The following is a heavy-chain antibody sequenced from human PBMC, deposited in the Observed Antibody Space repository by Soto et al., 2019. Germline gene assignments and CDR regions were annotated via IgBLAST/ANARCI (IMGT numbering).Heavy chain of an antibody. CDR3: AKDMKWGGMTTIHYFDS. V-gene: IGHV3-9*01. J-gene: IGHJ4*02. Sequence: EVQLVESGGGLVQPGRSLRLSCAASGFTVDDYAMHWVRQAPGKGLEWVSGISWNSETIDYAGSVKGRFTLSRDNAKSSLFLQMNSLRPDDTALYYCAKDMKWGGMTTIHYFDSWGQGTLVTVSS. CDR1: GFTVDDYA. D-gene: IGHD4-17*01. CDR2: ISWNSETI.